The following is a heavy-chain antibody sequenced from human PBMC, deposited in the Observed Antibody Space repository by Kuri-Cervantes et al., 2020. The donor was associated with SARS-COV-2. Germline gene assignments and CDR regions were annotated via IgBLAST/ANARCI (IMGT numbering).Heavy chain of an antibody. CDR3: ARDGDYYGSGSYFSDY. CDR1: GFTFSSYS. CDR2: ISSSSSYI. J-gene: IGHJ4*02. V-gene: IGHV3-21*01. Sequence: GESLKISCAASGFTFSSYSMNWVRQAPGKGLEWVSSISSSSSYIYYADSVKGRFTISRDNAKNSLYLQMNSLRAEGTAVYYCARDGDYYGSGSYFSDYWGQGTLVTVSS. D-gene: IGHD3-10*01.